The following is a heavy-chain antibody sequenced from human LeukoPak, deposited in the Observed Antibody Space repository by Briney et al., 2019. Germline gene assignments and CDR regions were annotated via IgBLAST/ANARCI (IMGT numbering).Heavy chain of an antibody. V-gene: IGHV3-20*04. CDR2: INWNGGST. Sequence: GGSLRLSCAASGFTFDDYGMSWVRQAPGKGLEWVSGINWNGGSTGYADSVKGRFTISRDNAKNSLYLQMNSLRAEDTAVYYCARDRGLAVAGAVQNWFDPWGQGTLVTVSS. CDR3: ARDRGLAVAGAVQNWFDP. J-gene: IGHJ5*02. D-gene: IGHD6-19*01. CDR1: GFTFDDYG.